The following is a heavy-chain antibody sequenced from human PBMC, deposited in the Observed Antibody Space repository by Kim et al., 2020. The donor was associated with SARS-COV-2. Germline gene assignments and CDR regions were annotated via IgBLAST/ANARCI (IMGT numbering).Heavy chain of an antibody. CDR3: ASDTVLYGLYV. J-gene: IGHJ6*02. V-gene: IGHV3-74*01. CDR2: IKSEGTGI. D-gene: IGHD4-4*01. CDR1: GFTVTNYW. Sequence: PGGSLRLSCAASGFTVTNYWMHWVRQAPGKGLVWVARIKSEGTGISYADSVKGRFTISRDNANNTLYLQMNNLRAEDTAVYYCASDTVLYGLYVWGQGTTVTVSS.